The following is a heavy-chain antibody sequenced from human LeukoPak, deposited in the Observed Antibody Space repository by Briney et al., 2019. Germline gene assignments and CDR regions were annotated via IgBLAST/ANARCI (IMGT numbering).Heavy chain of an antibody. J-gene: IGHJ6*03. CDR3: ARVRYCSSTSCYYYYYYMDV. CDR1: GGSISSHY. V-gene: IGHV4-59*11. D-gene: IGHD2-2*01. Sequence: SGTLSLTCTVSGGSISSHYWSWIRQPPGKGLEWIGYIYYSGSTNYNPSLKSRVTISVDTSKNQFSLKLSSVTAADTAVYYCARVRYCSSTSCYYYYYYMDVWGKGTTVTVSS. CDR2: IYYSGST.